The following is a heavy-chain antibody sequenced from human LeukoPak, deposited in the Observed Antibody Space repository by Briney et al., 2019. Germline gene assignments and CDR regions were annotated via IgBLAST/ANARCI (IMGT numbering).Heavy chain of an antibody. CDR1: GGSISSGGYS. Sequence: SQTLSLTCAVSGGSISSGGYSWSWIRQPPGKGLEWIGYIYHSGSTYYNPSLKSRVTISVDTSKNQFSLKLSSVTAADTAVYYCARAYHGSGSFSLLFDPWGQGTLVTVSS. CDR2: IYHSGST. D-gene: IGHD3-10*01. J-gene: IGHJ5*02. CDR3: ARAYHGSGSFSLLFDP. V-gene: IGHV4-30-2*01.